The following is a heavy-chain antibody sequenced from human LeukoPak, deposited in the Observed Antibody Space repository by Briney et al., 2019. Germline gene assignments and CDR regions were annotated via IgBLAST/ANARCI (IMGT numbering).Heavy chain of an antibody. CDR1: GFSVSGNY. CDR2: VYSGGST. Sequence: GGSLRLSCAASGFSVSGNYVSWVRQAPGKGLEWVSIVYSGGSTYCADSVKGRFTISRDTSKNTVYLQMNSLRAEDTAVYYCARGLRTLFYFDFWGQGTLVTVAS. J-gene: IGHJ4*02. V-gene: IGHV3-66*01. CDR3: ARGLRTLFYFDF.